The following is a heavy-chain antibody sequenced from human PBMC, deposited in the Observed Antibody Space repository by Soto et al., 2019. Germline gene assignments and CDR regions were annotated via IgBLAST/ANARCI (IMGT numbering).Heavy chain of an antibody. D-gene: IGHD3-3*01. J-gene: IGHJ4*02. CDR1: SYIFGDCY. CDR2: INLNDGGT. Sequence: ASVKVSCQTSSYIFGDCYLHWVRQAPEQGLEWMGWINLNDGGTNSPRKFQGRLTMTRDKSITTVYMELSRLRSDDTAVYFCVRDAPSRQSIFDLWGPGTLVTVSS. CDR3: VRDAPSRQSIFDL. V-gene: IGHV1-2*02.